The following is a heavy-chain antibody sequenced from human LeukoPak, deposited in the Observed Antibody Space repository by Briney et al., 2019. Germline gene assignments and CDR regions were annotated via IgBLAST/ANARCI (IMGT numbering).Heavy chain of an antibody. CDR3: AKDPLVYSSSSPLGNDY. V-gene: IGHV3-23*01. J-gene: IGHJ4*02. D-gene: IGHD6-6*01. Sequence: GGSLRLSCAASGFTFSSTSMSWVRQAPGKGLEWVAVTVGGGDGTYYADSVKGRFTISRDNSKNTLYLQMNSLRAEDTAVYYCAKDPLVYSSSSPLGNDYWGQGTLVTVSS. CDR2: TVGGGDGT. CDR1: GFTFSSTS.